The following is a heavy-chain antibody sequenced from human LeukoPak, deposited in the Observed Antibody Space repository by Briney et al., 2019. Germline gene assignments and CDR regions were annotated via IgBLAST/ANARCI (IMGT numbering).Heavy chain of an antibody. CDR2: IYYSGST. CDR1: GGSISSYY. D-gene: IGHD3-22*01. J-gene: IGHJ4*02. V-gene: IGHV4-59*01. CDR3: ARWRSGYPLIHY. Sequence: SETLSLTCTVSGGSISSYYWSWIRQPPGKGLEWIGYIYYSGSTNYNPSLKSRVTISVDTSKNQFSLKLSSVIAADTAVYYCARWRSGYPLIHYWGQGTLVTVSS.